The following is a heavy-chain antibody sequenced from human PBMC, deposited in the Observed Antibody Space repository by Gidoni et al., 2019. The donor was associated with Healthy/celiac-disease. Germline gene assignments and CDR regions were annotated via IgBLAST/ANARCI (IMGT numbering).Heavy chain of an antibody. CDR1: GGTFSSYA. J-gene: IGHJ6*03. V-gene: IGHV1-69*01. D-gene: IGHD2-2*02. CDR3: ARVSCSSTSCYSYYYYYMDV. Sequence: QVQLVQSGSEVKTPGSSVKVSCKASGGTFSSYAIFGTANYAQKFQGRVTITADESTSTAYMELSSLRSEDTAVYYCARVSCSSTSCYSYYYYYMDVWGKGTTVTVSS. CDR2: FGTA.